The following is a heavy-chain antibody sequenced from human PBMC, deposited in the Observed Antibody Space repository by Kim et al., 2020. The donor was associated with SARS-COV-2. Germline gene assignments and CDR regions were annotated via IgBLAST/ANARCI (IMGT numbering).Heavy chain of an antibody. CDR2: IIPIFGTA. V-gene: IGHV1-69*13. CDR1: GGTFSSYA. CDR3: ARNLYDSSGYYSSWFDP. J-gene: IGHJ5*02. D-gene: IGHD3-22*01. Sequence: SVKVSCKASGGTFSSYAISWVRQAPGQGLDWMGGIIPIFGTANYAQKFQGRVTITADESTSTAYMELSSLRSEDTAVYYCARNLYDSSGYYSSWFDPWGQGTLVTVSS.